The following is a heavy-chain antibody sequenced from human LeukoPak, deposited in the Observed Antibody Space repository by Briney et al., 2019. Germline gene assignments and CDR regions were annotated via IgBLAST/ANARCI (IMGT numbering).Heavy chain of an antibody. CDR1: GFTFSSYS. V-gene: IGHV3-48*04. Sequence: GGSLRLSCAASGFTFSSYSMNWVRQAPGKGLEWVSYITSSSNTIYYADPVKGRFTISRDNAKNSLYLQMNSLRAEDTAVYYCARRGAVAGTTDHWGQGTLVTVSS. D-gene: IGHD6-19*01. CDR3: ARRGAVAGTTDH. J-gene: IGHJ4*02. CDR2: ITSSSNTI.